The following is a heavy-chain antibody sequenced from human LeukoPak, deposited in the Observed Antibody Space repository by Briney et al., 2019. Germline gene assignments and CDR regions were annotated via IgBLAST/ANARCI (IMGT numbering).Heavy chain of an antibody. D-gene: IGHD6-13*01. CDR1: GVTVSNNF. J-gene: IGHJ4*02. CDR3: ARAYSWYVY. CDR2: IYSGGST. V-gene: IGHV3-66*01. Sequence: GGSLRLSCAASGVTVSNNFMSWVRQAPGKGLEWVSVIYSGGSTYYADSVKGRFTISRDNSKNTLYLQMNSLRAEDTAVYYCARAYSWYVYWGQGTLVTVSS.